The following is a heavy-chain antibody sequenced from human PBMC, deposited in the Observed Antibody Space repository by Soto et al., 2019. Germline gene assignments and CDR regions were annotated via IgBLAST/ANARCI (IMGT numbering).Heavy chain of an antibody. CDR1: GYTFTSYA. CDR3: ARVDSSGWYRWFDP. CDR2: TNAGNGNT. D-gene: IGHD6-19*01. Sequence: ASVKVSCKASGYTFTSYAMHWVRQAPGQRLEWMGWTNAGNGNTKYSQKFQGRVTITRDTSASTAYMELSSLRSEDTAVYYCARVDSSGWYRWFDPWGQGTLVTVSS. J-gene: IGHJ5*02. V-gene: IGHV1-3*01.